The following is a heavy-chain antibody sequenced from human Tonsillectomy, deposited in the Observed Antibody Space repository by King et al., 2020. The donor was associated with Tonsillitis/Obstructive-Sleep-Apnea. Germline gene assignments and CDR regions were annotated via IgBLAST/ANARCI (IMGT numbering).Heavy chain of an antibody. CDR3: ARTYYDFWSGYLPDNWIDP. CDR2: INAGNGNT. Sequence: VQLVQSGAEVKKPGASVKVSCKTTGYSFSNYAMHWVRQAPGQRLEWMGWINAGNGNTKYSQKFQGRVTITRDTSASTAYMELSSLRSEDTAVYYCARTYYDFWSGYLPDNWIDPWGQGTLVTVSS. D-gene: IGHD3-3*01. J-gene: IGHJ5*02. CDR1: GYSFSNYA. V-gene: IGHV1-3*01.